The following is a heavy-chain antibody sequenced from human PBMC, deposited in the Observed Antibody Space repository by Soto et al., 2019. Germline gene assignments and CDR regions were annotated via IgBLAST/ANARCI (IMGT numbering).Heavy chain of an antibody. V-gene: IGHV4-59*12. D-gene: IGHD2-21*02. CDR3: AREPCGGDCYGYYYHGMDV. Sequence: PSETLSLTCSVSGGSISSYYWSWIRQPPGKGLEWIGYIYYSGSTNYNPSLKSRVTISVDTSKNQFSLKLSSVTAADTAMYYCAREPCGGDCYGYYYHGMDVWGQGTTVTVSS. CDR2: IYYSGST. CDR1: GGSISSYY. J-gene: IGHJ6*02.